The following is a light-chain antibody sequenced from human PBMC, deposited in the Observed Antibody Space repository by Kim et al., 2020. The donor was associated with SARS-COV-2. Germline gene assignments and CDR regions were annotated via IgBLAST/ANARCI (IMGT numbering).Light chain of an antibody. CDR2: SNN. CDR3: QVWDASSNHIV. J-gene: IGLJ2*01. Sequence: SYELTQPPSVSAAPGQTAALTCGGDNIGSKSVHWYQQKPGLAPVMVIYSNNVRPSRIPERFSGSNSGNTATLTVSRVEAGDEADYYCQVWDASSNHIVFGGGTQLTVL. CDR1: NIGSKS. V-gene: IGLV3-21*04.